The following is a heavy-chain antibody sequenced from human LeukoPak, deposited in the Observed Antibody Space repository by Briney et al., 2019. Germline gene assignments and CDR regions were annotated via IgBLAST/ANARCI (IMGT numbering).Heavy chain of an antibody. Sequence: ASVKVSCRASGYTFIGYFMHWVRQAPGQGLEWMGWINPNSGDTNYAQKFKGRVTMTRDTSIGAAYMELSSLRFDDTAVYYCSRAADVVLVPPSDDWGQGTLVTVSS. CDR3: SRAADVVLVPPSDD. CDR1: GYTFIGYF. D-gene: IGHD2-8*02. V-gene: IGHV1-2*02. J-gene: IGHJ4*02. CDR2: INPNSGDT.